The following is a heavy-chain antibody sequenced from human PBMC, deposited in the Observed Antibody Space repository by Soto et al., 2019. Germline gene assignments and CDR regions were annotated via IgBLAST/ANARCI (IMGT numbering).Heavy chain of an antibody. V-gene: IGHV4-31*03. J-gene: IGHJ6*02. CDR3: ARDLYYYDSSGYPRDYYGMDV. D-gene: IGHD3-22*01. CDR2: IYYSGNT. Sequence: SETLSLTCTVSGGSISSGGYYWSWIRQHPGKGLEWIGYIYYSGNTYYNPSLKSRVTISVDTSKNQFSLKLSSVTAADTAVYYCARDLYYYDSSGYPRDYYGMDVWGQGTTVTVSS. CDR1: GGSISSGGYY.